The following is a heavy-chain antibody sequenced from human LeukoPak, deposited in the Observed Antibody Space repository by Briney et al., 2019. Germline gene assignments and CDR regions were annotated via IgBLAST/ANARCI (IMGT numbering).Heavy chain of an antibody. CDR3: ARVRYSSGRRHDAFDI. CDR2: ISRSGSTI. J-gene: IGHJ3*02. V-gene: IGHV3-48*03. CDR1: GFTFSSYE. D-gene: IGHD6-19*01. Sequence: GGSLRLSCAASGFTFSSYEMNWVRQAPGKGLEWVSYISRSGSTIYYADSVKGRFTISRDNAKNSLYLQMNSVRAEDTAVYYCARVRYSSGRRHDAFDIWGQGTMVTVSS.